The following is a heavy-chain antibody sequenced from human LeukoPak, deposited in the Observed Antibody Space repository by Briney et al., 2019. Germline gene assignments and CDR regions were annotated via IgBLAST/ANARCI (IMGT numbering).Heavy chain of an antibody. CDR1: GFTFSSYG. CDR3: ARESDIVVVVAATVFDY. J-gene: IGHJ4*02. V-gene: IGHV3-30*03. CDR2: ISYDGSNK. D-gene: IGHD2-15*01. Sequence: GRSLRLSCAASGFTFSSYGMHWVRQAPGKGLEWVAVISYDGSNKYYADSVKGRFTISRDNSKNTLYLQMNSLRAEDTAVYYCARESDIVVVVAATVFDYWGQGTLVTVSS.